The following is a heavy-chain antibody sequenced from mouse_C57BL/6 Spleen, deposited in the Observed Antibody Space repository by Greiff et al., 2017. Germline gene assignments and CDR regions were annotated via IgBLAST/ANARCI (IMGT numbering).Heavy chain of an antibody. J-gene: IGHJ3*01. CDR2: IYPGDGDT. CDR1: GYAFSSYW. Sequence: VQLQESGAELVKPGASVKISCKASGYAFSSYWMNWVKQRPGKGLEWIGQIYPGDGDTNYNGKFKGKATLTADKSSSTAYMQLSSLTSEDSAVYFCARGYYGTSFAYWGQGTLVTVSA. D-gene: IGHD1-1*01. V-gene: IGHV1-80*01. CDR3: ARGYYGTSFAY.